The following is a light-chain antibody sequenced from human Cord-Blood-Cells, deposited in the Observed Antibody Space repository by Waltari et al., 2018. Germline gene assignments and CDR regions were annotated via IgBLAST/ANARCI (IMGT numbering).Light chain of an antibody. J-gene: IGLJ3*02. CDR2: LNSDGSH. Sequence: QLVLTQSPSASASLGASVKLTFTLSSGHSSHAIPWHQQQPEKGPRYLMKLNSDGSHSKGDGIPDRFSGSSSGAERYLTISSLQSEDEADYYCQTWGTGIQVFGGGTKLTVL. CDR3: QTWGTGIQV. CDR1: SGHSSHA. V-gene: IGLV4-69*01.